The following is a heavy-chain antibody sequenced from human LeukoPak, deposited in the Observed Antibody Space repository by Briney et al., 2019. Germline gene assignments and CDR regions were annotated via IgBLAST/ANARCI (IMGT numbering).Heavy chain of an antibody. V-gene: IGHV1-69*04. CDR3: ARSYCSSTSCFFFDY. D-gene: IGHD2-2*01. Sequence: ASVKVSCKASGGTFSSYAISWVRQAPGQGLEWMGRIIPILGIANYAQKFQGRVTITRNTSISTAYMELSSLRSEDTAVYYCARSYCSSTSCFFFDYWGQGTLVTVSS. J-gene: IGHJ4*02. CDR2: IIPILGIA. CDR1: GGTFSSYA.